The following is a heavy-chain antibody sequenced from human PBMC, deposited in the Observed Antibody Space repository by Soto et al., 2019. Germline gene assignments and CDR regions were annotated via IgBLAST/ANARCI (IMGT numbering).Heavy chain of an antibody. J-gene: IGHJ4*02. Sequence: EVQLLESGGGLVQPGGSLRLSCAASGFTFSSYAMSWVRQAPGKGLEWVSAISGSGGSTYYADSVKGRFTITRDITKNTLYLQMNSLMEENRAVYYGATEQGTYYHFWGGTPGDYWGQGTLVTVSS. D-gene: IGHD3-3*01. CDR3: ATEQGTYYHFWGGTPGDY. CDR1: GFTFSSYA. V-gene: IGHV3-23*01. CDR2: ISGSGGST.